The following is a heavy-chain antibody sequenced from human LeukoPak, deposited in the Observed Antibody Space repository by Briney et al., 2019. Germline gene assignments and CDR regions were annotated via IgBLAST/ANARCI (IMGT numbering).Heavy chain of an antibody. CDR3: ARGIYSVSALDI. J-gene: IGHJ3*02. CDR1: GFTVGNNY. Sequence: GGSLRLSCAASGFTVGNNYMTWVRQPPGKGLEWVSVIYSGGSTYYADSVKGRFTISRDYSKNTLYLQMNSLRVEDTAVYFCARGIYSVSALDIWGQGTMVTVSS. D-gene: IGHD5/OR15-5a*01. V-gene: IGHV3-66*01. CDR2: IYSGGST.